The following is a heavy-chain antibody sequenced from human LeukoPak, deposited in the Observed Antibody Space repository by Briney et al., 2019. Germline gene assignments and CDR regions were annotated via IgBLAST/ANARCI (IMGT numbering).Heavy chain of an antibody. D-gene: IGHD3-3*01. V-gene: IGHV4-34*01. Sequence: SETLSLTCAVYGGSFSGYYWSWIRQPPGKGLEWIGEINHSGSTNYNPSLKSRVTILVDTSKNQFSLKLSSVTAADTAVYYCARSRASYYDFWSGYTNGGYYFDYWGQGTLVTVSS. CDR1: GGSFSGYY. J-gene: IGHJ4*02. CDR2: INHSGST. CDR3: ARSRASYYDFWSGYTNGGYYFDY.